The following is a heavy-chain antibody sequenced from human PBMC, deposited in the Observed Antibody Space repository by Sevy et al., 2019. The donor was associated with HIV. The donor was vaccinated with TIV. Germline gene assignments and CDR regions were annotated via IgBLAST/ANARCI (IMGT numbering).Heavy chain of an antibody. Sequence: GGSLRLSCTTSGFSFDDYAMSWFRQAPGKGLEWVAFITRNSYEAYGGTTEYAASVKARFTISRDDSESIAYLQMNSLKTADTAVYYCSRALATVLTPEYYFDYWGQGTLVTVSS. D-gene: IGHD4-17*01. CDR2: ITRNSYEAYGGTT. V-gene: IGHV3-49*03. J-gene: IGHJ4*02. CDR1: GFSFDDYA. CDR3: SRALATVLTPEYYFDY.